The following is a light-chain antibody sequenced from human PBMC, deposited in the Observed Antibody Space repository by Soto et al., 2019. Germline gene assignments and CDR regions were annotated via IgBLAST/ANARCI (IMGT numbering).Light chain of an antibody. CDR1: QSVSSSY. CDR3: QQYAISWT. Sequence: EIVLTQSPGTLSLSPGERATLSCRASQSVSSSYFAWYQQKPGQAPRLLIYGASSRATGIPDRFSGSGSGTDFTLTISRLEPEDFAVYYCQQYAISWTFGQGTKVEIK. J-gene: IGKJ1*01. CDR2: GAS. V-gene: IGKV3-20*01.